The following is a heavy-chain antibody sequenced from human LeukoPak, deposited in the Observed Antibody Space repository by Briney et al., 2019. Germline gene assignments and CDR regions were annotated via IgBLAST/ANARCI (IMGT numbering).Heavy chain of an antibody. CDR3: ARIYYDSSGCLDY. Sequence: PSQTLSLTCTVSGGSISSGGYYWSWIRQPPGKGLEWIGYIYHSGSTYYNPSLKSRVTISVDRSKNQFSLKLSSVTAADTAVYYCARIYYDSSGCLDYWGQGTLVTVSS. CDR2: IYHSGST. V-gene: IGHV4-30-2*01. J-gene: IGHJ4*02. CDR1: GGSISSGGYY. D-gene: IGHD3-22*01.